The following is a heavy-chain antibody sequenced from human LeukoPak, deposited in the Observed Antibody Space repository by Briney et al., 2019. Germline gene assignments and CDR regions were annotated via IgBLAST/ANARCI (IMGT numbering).Heavy chain of an antibody. D-gene: IGHD1-7*01. Sequence: GGSLRLSCAASGFTSSSYGMHWVRQAPGKGLEWVAFIRYDGSNKYYADSVKGRFTISRDNSKNTLYLQMNSLRAEDTAVYYCAKDPAQLPRVYYYMDVWGKGTTVTVSS. CDR3: AKDPAQLPRVYYYMDV. CDR2: IRYDGSNK. V-gene: IGHV3-30*02. J-gene: IGHJ6*03. CDR1: GFTSSSYG.